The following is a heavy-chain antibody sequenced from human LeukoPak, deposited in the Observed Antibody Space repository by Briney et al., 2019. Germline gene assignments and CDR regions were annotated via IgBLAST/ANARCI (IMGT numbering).Heavy chain of an antibody. D-gene: IGHD2-15*01. CDR2: IYYSGST. J-gene: IGHJ4*02. CDR1: GGSISSYY. CDR3: ARVYCSGGSCYLFDY. Sequence: SETLSLTCTVSGGSISSYYWSWIRQPPGKGLEWVGYIYYSGSTHYNPSLKSRVTISIDTSKNQFSLKLSSVTAADTAIYYCARVYCSGGSCYLFDYWGQGTLVTVSS. V-gene: IGHV4-59*01.